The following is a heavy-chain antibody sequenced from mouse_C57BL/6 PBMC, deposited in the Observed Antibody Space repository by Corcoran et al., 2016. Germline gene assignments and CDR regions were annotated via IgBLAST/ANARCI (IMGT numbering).Heavy chain of an antibody. V-gene: IGHV1-80*01. CDR1: GYAFSSYW. CDR3: ARSRRYDYGRRGYAGDD. D-gene: IGHD1-1*01. J-gene: IGHJ4*01. CDR2: IYPGDGDT. Sequence: QVQLQQSGAELVKPGASVKISCKASGYAFSSYWMNWVKQRPGKGLEWIGQIYPGDGDTNYNGKFNGKATLTADKSSSTAYMQLSSLTSEDSAVYLCARSRRYDYGRRGYAGDDWGQGTSVTVSS.